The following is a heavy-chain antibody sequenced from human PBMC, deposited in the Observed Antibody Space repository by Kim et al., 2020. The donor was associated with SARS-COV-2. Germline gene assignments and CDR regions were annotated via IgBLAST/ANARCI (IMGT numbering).Heavy chain of an antibody. Sequence: SETLSLTCTVSGGSISSSSYYWGWIRQPPGKGLEWIGSIYYSGSTYYNPSLKSRVTISVDTSKNQFSLKLSSVTAADTAVYYCARDRGGYSSSPYDYWGQGTLVTVSS. J-gene: IGHJ4*02. CDR3: ARDRGGYSSSPYDY. CDR2: IYYSGST. CDR1: GGSISSSSYY. V-gene: IGHV4-39*07. D-gene: IGHD6-6*01.